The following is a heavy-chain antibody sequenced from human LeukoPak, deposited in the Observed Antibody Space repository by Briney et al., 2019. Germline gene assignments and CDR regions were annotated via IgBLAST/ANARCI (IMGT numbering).Heavy chain of an antibody. V-gene: IGHV1-2*02. CDR3: ARETVPAIAAPRGLNY. CDR1: GYTFTGYY. Sequence: GASVKVSCKASGYTFTGYYMHWVRQAPGQGLGWMGWINPNSGGTNYAQKFQGRVTMTRDTSISTAYMELSRLRSDDTAVYYCARETVPAIAAPRGLNYWGQGTLVTVSS. D-gene: IGHD6-13*01. CDR2: INPNSGGT. J-gene: IGHJ4*02.